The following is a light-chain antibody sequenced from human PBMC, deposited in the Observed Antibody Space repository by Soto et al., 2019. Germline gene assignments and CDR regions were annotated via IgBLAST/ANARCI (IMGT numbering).Light chain of an antibody. CDR1: SPNIGTNH. J-gene: IGLJ3*02. Sequence: QSVLTQPSSASGTPGQRVTISCSGSSPNIGTNHVYWYQHLPGTTPKLLIYRHDLRPSGVPGRFSGSKSGTSASLAISGLQSEDEAVYYCAAWDDRLSGVVFGGGTKVTVL. CDR2: RHD. CDR3: AAWDDRLSGVV. V-gene: IGLV1-47*01.